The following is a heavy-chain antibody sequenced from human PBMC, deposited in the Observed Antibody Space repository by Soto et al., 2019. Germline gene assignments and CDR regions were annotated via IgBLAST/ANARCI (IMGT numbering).Heavy chain of an antibody. V-gene: IGHV3-21*01. D-gene: IGHD6-13*01. CDR3: AKEADADAFDI. CDR1: GFTFSSYS. CDR2: ISSSSSYI. J-gene: IGHJ3*02. Sequence: GGSLRLSCAASGFTFSSYSVNWVRQAPGKGLEWVSSISSSSSYIYYADSVKGRFTISRDNAKNSLYLQMNSLRAEDTAVYYCAKEADADAFDIWGQGTMVTVSS.